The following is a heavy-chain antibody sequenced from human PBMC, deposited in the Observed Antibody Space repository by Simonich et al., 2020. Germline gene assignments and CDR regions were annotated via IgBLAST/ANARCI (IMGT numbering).Heavy chain of an antibody. J-gene: IGHJ3*02. Sequence: QVQLVQAGAEGKKPGASVKVSCKASGCTFTGYYMHGGRRTPGQGLEWMGLINPNSGGTNYAQKFKGRVTMTRDTSISTTYMELSRLGSDDTAVYYCARGRLTGDKGAFDIWGQGTMVTVSS. D-gene: IGHD7-27*01. V-gene: IGHV1-2*02. CDR3: ARGRLTGDKGAFDI. CDR1: GCTFTGYY. CDR2: INPNSGGT.